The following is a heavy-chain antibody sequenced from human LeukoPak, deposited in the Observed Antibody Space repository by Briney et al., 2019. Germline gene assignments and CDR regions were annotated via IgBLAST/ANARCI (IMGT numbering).Heavy chain of an antibody. J-gene: IGHJ4*02. CDR1: GFTFSSYW. CDR3: AKDIPSSSWYLGY. V-gene: IGHV3-7*01. D-gene: IGHD6-13*01. Sequence: GGSLRLSCAASGFTFSSYWMSWVRQAPGKGLEWVANIKQDGSEKYYVDSVKGRFTISRDNAKISPYLQMNSLRPEDTAVYYCAKDIPSSSWYLGYWGQGTLVTVSS. CDR2: IKQDGSEK.